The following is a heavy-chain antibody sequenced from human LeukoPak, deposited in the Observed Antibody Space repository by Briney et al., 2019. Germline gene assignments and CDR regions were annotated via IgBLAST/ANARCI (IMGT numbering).Heavy chain of an antibody. CDR2: ISYDGRDK. CDR3: ARDRVPIASYYFDS. V-gene: IGHV3-30*04. J-gene: IGHJ4*02. D-gene: IGHD6-13*01. CDR1: GFSFSTYA. Sequence: PGGSLRLSCAASGFSFSTYAMHWVRQAPGKGLEWVAVISYDGRDKHHVDSVKGRFIISRDNSKNTLYLQMNSLRAEDTAVYYCARDRVPIASYYFDSWGQGTLVTVSS.